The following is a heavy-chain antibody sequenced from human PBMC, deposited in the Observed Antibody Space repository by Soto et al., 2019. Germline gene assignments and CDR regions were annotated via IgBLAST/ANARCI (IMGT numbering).Heavy chain of an antibody. J-gene: IGHJ4*02. D-gene: IGHD6-19*01. CDR2: IWYDGSNK. CDR1: GFTFSSYG. Sequence: GGSLRLSCAASGFTFSSYGMHWVRQAPGKGLEWVAVIWYDGSNKYYADSVKGRFTISRDNSKNTLYLQMNSLRAEDTAVYYCARAGSSGWYYGYWGQGTLVTVSS. CDR3: ARAGSSGWYYGY. V-gene: IGHV3-33*01.